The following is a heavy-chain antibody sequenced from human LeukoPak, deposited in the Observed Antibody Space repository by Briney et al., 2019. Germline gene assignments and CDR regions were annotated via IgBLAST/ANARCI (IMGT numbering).Heavy chain of an antibody. V-gene: IGHV4-61*02. Sequence: SETLSLTCTVSGGSISSGRYYWSWIRQTAGKGLEWIGRVSTSGSTNYNPSLRSRVTISLDTSKNQFSLKLTSVTAADTAVYYCATLPGGVTTPNPSWGQGTLVTVSS. CDR2: VSTSGST. D-gene: IGHD4-17*01. J-gene: IGHJ5*02. CDR3: ATLPGGVTTPNPS. CDR1: GGSISSGRYY.